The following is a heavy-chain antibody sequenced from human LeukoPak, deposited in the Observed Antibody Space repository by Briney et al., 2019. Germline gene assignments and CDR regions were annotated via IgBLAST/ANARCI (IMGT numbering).Heavy chain of an antibody. CDR1: GYSISSGYY. V-gene: IGHV4-38-2*02. CDR2: INHSGST. Sequence: SETLSLTCTVSGYSISSGYYWGWIRQPPGKGLEWIGEINHSGSTNYNPSLKSRVTISVDTSKNQFSLKLSSVTAADTAVYYCARHGQWLLYFDYWGQGTLVTVSS. CDR3: ARHGQWLLYFDY. D-gene: IGHD5-12*01. J-gene: IGHJ4*02.